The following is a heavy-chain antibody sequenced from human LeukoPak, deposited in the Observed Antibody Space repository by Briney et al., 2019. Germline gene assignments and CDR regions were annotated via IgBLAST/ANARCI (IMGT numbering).Heavy chain of an antibody. V-gene: IGHV1-18*04. CDR3: ARDSPLLAVAGSPDS. Sequence: ASVKVSCNTSGYRFTSYGITWVRQAPGQGLEWMGWIGGYKGHTNYAPKFQGRVTLTTDTTTNTVYMELRSLISDDTAVYYCARDSPLLAVAGSPDSWGQGTLVIVSS. D-gene: IGHD6-19*01. CDR2: IGGYKGHT. CDR1: GYRFTSYG. J-gene: IGHJ4*02.